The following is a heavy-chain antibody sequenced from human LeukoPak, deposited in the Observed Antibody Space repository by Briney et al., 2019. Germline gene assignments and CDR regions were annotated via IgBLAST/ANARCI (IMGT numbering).Heavy chain of an antibody. V-gene: IGHV4-59*01. CDR1: GGSISSYY. Sequence: PSETLSLTCTVSGGSISSYYWSWIRQPPGKGLEWIGYIYYSGSTNYNPSLKSRVTISVDTSKNQFSLKLSSVTAAYTAVYYCARDGPLTTGAFDIWGQGTMVTVSS. CDR2: IYYSGST. CDR3: ARDGPLTTGAFDI. J-gene: IGHJ3*02. D-gene: IGHD1-14*01.